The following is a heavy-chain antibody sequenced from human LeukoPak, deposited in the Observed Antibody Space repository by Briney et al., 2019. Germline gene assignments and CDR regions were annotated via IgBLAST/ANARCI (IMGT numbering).Heavy chain of an antibody. CDR3: ASGYCSSTSCYATFDI. CDR1: GYTFTSYD. J-gene: IGHJ3*02. D-gene: IGHD2-2*01. Sequence: ASVKVSCKASGYTFTSYDINWVRQATGQGLEWMGWMNPNSGNTGYAQKFQGRVTMTRNTSISTAYMELSSLRSEDTAVYYCASGYCSSTSCYATFDIWGQGTMVTVSS. CDR2: MNPNSGNT. V-gene: IGHV1-8*01.